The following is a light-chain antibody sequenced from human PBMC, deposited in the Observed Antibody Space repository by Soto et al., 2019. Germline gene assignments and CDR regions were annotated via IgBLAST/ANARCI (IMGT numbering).Light chain of an antibody. V-gene: IGKV3-15*01. J-gene: IGKJ4*01. Sequence: EIVMTQSPATLSVSPGERATLSCRASQSVSSNLAWYQQKPGQAPRLLIYGASTRATGIQARFSGSGSGTEFTLTIRGLQSEDFATYYCQQYIRWPLTFGGGTKVDIK. CDR3: QQYIRWPLT. CDR2: GAS. CDR1: QSVSSN.